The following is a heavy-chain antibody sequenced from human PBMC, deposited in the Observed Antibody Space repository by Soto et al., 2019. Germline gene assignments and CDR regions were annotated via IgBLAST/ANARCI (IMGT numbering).Heavy chain of an antibody. CDR3: ARATSHFSSNYEGNWLDP. CDR1: GGTFSSYA. Sequence: ASVKVSCKASGGTFSSYAISWVRQAPGQGLEWMGGIIPIFGTANYAQKFQGRVTITADESTSTAYMELSSLRSEDTAVYYCARATSHFSSNYEGNWLDPWGQGTMVTVYS. V-gene: IGHV1-69*13. D-gene: IGHD4-4*01. J-gene: IGHJ5*02. CDR2: IIPIFGTA.